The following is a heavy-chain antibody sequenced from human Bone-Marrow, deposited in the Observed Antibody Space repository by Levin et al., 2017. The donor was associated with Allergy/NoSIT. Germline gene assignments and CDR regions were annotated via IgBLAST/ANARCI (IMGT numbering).Heavy chain of an antibody. Sequence: GGSLRLSCAASGFTFSSYSMNWVRQAPGKGLEWVSSISSSSSYIYYADSVKGRFTISRDNAKNSLYLQMNSLRAEDTAVYYCARRSGVGANWFDPWGQGTLVTVSS. CDR1: GFTFSSYS. J-gene: IGHJ5*02. CDR3: ARRSGVGANWFDP. CDR2: ISSSSSYI. V-gene: IGHV3-21*01. D-gene: IGHD1-26*01.